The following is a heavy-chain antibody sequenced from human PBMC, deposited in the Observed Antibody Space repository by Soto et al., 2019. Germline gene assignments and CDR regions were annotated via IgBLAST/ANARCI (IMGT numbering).Heavy chain of an antibody. Sequence: GESLNISCKGSGYSFTSYWIGWVRQMPGKGLEWMGIIYPGDSDTRYSPSFQGQVTISADKSISTAYLQWSSLKASDTAMYYCARLGRYSSSWYYYYYYGMDGWGQGTTVTV. CDR3: ARLGRYSSSWYYYYYYGMDG. J-gene: IGHJ6*02. CDR2: IYPGDSDT. D-gene: IGHD6-13*01. V-gene: IGHV5-51*01. CDR1: GYSFTSYW.